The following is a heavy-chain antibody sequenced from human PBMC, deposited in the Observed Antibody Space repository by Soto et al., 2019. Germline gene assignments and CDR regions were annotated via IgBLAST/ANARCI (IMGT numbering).Heavy chain of an antibody. J-gene: IGHJ4*02. CDR2: IYYSGST. CDR3: ARHPTGQQVAGTLAY. D-gene: IGHD6-19*01. CDR1: GGSISSSSYY. Sequence: QLKLQESGPGLVKPSETLSLTCTVSGGSISSSSYYWGWIRQPPGKGLEWIGSIYYSGSTYYNPSLKSRVTISVDTYKNQFSLKLSSVTAADTAVYNCARHPTGQQVAGTLAYGGQVTRVTVSS. V-gene: IGHV4-39*01.